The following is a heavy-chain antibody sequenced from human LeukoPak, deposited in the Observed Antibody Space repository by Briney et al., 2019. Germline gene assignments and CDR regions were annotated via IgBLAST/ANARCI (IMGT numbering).Heavy chain of an antibody. V-gene: IGHV1-2*02. CDR3: ARGGRVVPAAIDY. CDR1: GYTFTGYY. CDR2: INPNSGGT. Sequence: ASVKVSCKASGYTFTGYYMHWVRQAPGQGPEWMGWINPNSGGTNYAKKFQGRVTMTRDTSISTAYMELSRLRSDDTAVYYCARGGRVVPAAIDYWGQGTLVTVSS. D-gene: IGHD2-2*01. J-gene: IGHJ4*02.